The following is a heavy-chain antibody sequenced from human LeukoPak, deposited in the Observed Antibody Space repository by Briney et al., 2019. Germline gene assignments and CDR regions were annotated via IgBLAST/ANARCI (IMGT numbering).Heavy chain of an antibody. CDR2: IYPGDSDT. J-gene: IGHJ4*02. D-gene: IGHD5-12*01. CDR3: ARLDGYSGYDDRTLYYFDY. V-gene: IGHV5-51*01. Sequence: GESLKISCKGSGYSFTSYWIGWVRQMPGKGLEWMGIIYPGDSDTRYSPSFQGQVTISADKSISTAYLQWSSLKASDTAMYYCARLDGYSGYDDRTLYYFDYWGQGTLVTVSS. CDR1: GYSFTSYW.